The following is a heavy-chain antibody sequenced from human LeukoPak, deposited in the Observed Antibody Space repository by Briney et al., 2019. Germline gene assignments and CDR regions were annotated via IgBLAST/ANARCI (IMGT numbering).Heavy chain of an antibody. D-gene: IGHD5-12*01. V-gene: IGHV3-9*01. Sequence: GGSLRLSCAVSGFTFDDYAMHWVRQVPGKGLEWVSGINWNSDSIGYADSVKGRFTTSRDNAENSLYLQMNSLRAEDTAFYYCAINGGGDSGYGNFDYWGQGTLVTVSS. J-gene: IGHJ4*02. CDR1: GFTFDDYA. CDR2: INWNSDSI. CDR3: AINGGGDSGYGNFDY.